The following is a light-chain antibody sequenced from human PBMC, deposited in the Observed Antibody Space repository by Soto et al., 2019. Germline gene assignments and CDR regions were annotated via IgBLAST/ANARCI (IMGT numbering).Light chain of an antibody. CDR1: QSITGSY. J-gene: IGKJ4*01. CDR2: GAS. V-gene: IGKV3-20*01. CDR3: QQYYSIPLT. Sequence: EIVMTQSPGTLSLSPGERATVSCRASQSITGSYLAWYQQTPGQAPRLLIYGASSRATGVPDRFSGSGSGTDFTLTISRLEPEDFEVYYCQQYYSIPLTFGGGTKVDIK.